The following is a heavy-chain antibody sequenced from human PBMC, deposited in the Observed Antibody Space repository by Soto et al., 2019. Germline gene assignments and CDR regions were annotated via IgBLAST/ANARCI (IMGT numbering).Heavy chain of an antibody. V-gene: IGHV3-23*01. Sequence: ESGGGSVQPGGSLRLSCAASGFTFSSYAMHWVRRPPGKGLEWVSSISGSGGTAYYADSVKGRFSISRDSLVNKLYLQMNSLRAEDTAVYYCAKGRGQNWNFEYWGQGNLVTVSP. CDR2: ISGSGGTA. CDR1: GFTFSSYA. CDR3: AKGRGQNWNFEY. D-gene: IGHD1-1*01. J-gene: IGHJ4*02.